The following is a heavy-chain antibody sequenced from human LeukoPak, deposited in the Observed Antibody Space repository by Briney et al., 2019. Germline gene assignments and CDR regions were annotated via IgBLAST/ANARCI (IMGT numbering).Heavy chain of an antibody. D-gene: IGHD3-3*01. V-gene: IGHV4-34*01. J-gene: IGHJ5*02. CDR3: AGGLEEAVGNRFQP. CDR2: INHSGST. CDR1: GGSFSGYY. Sequence: SETLSLTCAVYGGSFSGYYWSWIRQPPGKGLEWIGEINHSGSTNYNPSLKSRVTISVDTSKNQFSLKLSSVTAADTAVYYCAGGLEEAVGNRFQPWGQGTLVTVSS.